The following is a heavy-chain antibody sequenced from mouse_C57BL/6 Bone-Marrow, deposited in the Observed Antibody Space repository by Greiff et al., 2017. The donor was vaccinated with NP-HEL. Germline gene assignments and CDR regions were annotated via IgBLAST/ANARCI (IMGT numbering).Heavy chain of an antibody. CDR2: IDPSDSDT. J-gene: IGHJ1*03. V-gene: IGHV1-69*01. CDR1: GYTFTSYW. D-gene: IGHD1-1*01. CDR3: ARESAVVAPYWYFDV. Sequence: QVQLQQPGAELVMPGASVKLSCKASGYTFTSYWMHWVKQRPGQGLEWIGEIDPSDSDTNYNQKFKGKSTLTVDKSSSTAYMQLSSLTSEDTAVYYGARESAVVAPYWYFDVWGTGTTVTVSS.